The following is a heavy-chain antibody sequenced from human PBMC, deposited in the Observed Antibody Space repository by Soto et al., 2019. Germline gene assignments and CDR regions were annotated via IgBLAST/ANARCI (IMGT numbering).Heavy chain of an antibody. V-gene: IGHV1-46*01. CDR1: GYTFTSYY. Sequence: ASVKVSCKASGYTFTSYYMHWVRQAPGQGLEWMGIINPSGGSTSYAQKFQGRVTMTRDTSTSTVYMELSSLRSEDTAVYYCAGAAAVAGSLYKGGDHWGRGTLVTVSS. J-gene: IGHJ4*02. D-gene: IGHD6-19*01. CDR3: AGAAAVAGSLYKGGDH. CDR2: INPSGGST.